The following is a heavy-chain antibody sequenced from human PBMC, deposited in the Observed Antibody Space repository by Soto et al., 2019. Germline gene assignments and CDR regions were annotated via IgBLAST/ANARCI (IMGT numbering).Heavy chain of an antibody. Sequence: SEPLALTCAVYGGSFGGYYWSWIRQPPGKGLEWIGEINHSGSTNYNPSLTSRVTISVDTSKNQFSLKLSSVTAAATAVYYCARGRKIRTWAVSAGTYNRHDSRAQGNVVTVYS. CDR3: ARGRKIRTWAVSAGTYNRHDS. V-gene: IGHV4-34*01. CDR2: INHSGST. CDR1: GGSFGGYY. D-gene: IGHD1-26*01. J-gene: IGHJ5*01.